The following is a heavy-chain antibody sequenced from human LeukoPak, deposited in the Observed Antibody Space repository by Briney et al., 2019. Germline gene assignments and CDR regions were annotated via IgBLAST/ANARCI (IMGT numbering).Heavy chain of an antibody. CDR2: IYYSGST. D-gene: IGHD5-24*01. CDR3: ARDRDGYNYIDY. J-gene: IGHJ4*02. V-gene: IGHV4-31*03. CDR1: GGSISSGGYY. Sequence: SQTLSLTCTVSGGSISSGGYYWSWIRQHPGKGLEWIGYIYYSGSTYYNPSLKSRVTISVDTSKNQFSLRLSSVTAADTAVYYCARDRDGYNYIDYWGQGTLVTVSS.